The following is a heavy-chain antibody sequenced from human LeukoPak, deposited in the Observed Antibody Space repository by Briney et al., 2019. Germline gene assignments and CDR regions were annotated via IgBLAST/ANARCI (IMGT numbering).Heavy chain of an antibody. D-gene: IGHD3-10*01. CDR1: GFTFSSYW. Sequence: GGSLSLSCAASGFTFSSYWKNWARQAPGGGLEWVASINHEGNVNYYVDSVKGRFTISRDNAKNSLYLQISNLRAEDTAVYFCARGSGLDVWGQGATVTVSS. V-gene: IGHV3-7*03. J-gene: IGHJ6*02. CDR3: ARGSGLDV. CDR2: INHEGNVN.